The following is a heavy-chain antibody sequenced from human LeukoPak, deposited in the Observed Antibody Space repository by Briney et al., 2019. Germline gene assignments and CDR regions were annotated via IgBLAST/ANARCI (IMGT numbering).Heavy chain of an antibody. CDR2: IYSGGST. V-gene: IGHV3-53*01. CDR1: GFTVSSNY. D-gene: IGHD4-17*01. J-gene: IGHJ3*02. CDR3: ASSKTVTTYYDAFDI. Sequence: GGSPRLSCAASGFTVSSNYMSWVRQAPGKGLEWVSVIYSGGSTCYADSVKGRFTISRDNSKNTLYLQMNSLRAEDTAVYYCASSKTVTTYYDAFDIWGQGTMVTVSS.